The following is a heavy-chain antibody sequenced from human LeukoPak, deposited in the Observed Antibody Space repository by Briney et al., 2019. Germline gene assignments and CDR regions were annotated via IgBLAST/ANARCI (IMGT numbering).Heavy chain of an antibody. J-gene: IGHJ1*01. D-gene: IGHD3-10*01. Sequence: PSETLSLTCAVYGGSFSGYYWGWIRQPPGKGLEWIGEINHSGSTNYNPSLKSRVTISVDTSKNQFSLKLSSVTAADTAVYYCARGNEFGETFHHWGQGTLVTVSS. CDR1: GGSFSGYY. V-gene: IGHV4-34*01. CDR3: ARGNEFGETFHH. CDR2: INHSGST.